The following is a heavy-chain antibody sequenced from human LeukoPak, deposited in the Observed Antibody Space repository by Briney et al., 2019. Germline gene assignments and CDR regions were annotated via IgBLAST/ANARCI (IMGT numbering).Heavy chain of an antibody. CDR3: ARGSEGYYDSSGYYPHFDY. V-gene: IGHV1-18*01. J-gene: IGHJ4*02. D-gene: IGHD3-22*01. CDR1: GYTFTSYG. Sequence: ASVTVSCKASGYTFTSYGISWVRQAPGQGLEWMGWISAYNGNTNYAQKLQGRVTMTTDTSTSTAYMELRSLRSDDTAVYYCARGSEGYYDSSGYYPHFDYWGQGTLVTVSS. CDR2: ISAYNGNT.